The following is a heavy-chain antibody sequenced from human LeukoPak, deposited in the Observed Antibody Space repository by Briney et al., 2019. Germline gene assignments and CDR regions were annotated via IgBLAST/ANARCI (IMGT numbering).Heavy chain of an antibody. J-gene: IGHJ6*03. CDR1: GGSISSSSYY. CDR3: ARGKVRYYGSGFPTYYYYYYMDV. CDR2: INHSGST. Sequence: PSETLSLTCTVSGGSISSSSYYWGWIRQPPGKGLEWIGEINHSGSTNYNPSLKSRVTISVDTSKNQFSLKLSSVTAADTAVYYCARGKVRYYGSGFPTYYYYYYMDVWGKGTTVTVSS. V-gene: IGHV4-39*07. D-gene: IGHD3-10*01.